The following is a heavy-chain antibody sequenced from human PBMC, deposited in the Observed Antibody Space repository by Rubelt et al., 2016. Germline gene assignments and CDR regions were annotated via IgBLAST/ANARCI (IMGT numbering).Heavy chain of an antibody. Sequence: GGGLVQPGGSLRLSCAASGFTFGTYWMTWVRQPPGKGLEWVTNIRQDGNEKHYVDSVKGRFTVSRDNAKNLLFLQMNGLRVEDTAVYYCARDFQLGWEGYHFDYWGQGTLVTVSS. CDR1: GFTFGTYW. D-gene: IGHD7-27*01. J-gene: IGHJ4*02. V-gene: IGHV3-7*01. CDR3: ARDFQLGWEGYHFDY. CDR2: IRQDGNEK.